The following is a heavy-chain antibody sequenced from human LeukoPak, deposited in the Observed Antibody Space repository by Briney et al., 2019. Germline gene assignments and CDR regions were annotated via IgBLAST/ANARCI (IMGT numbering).Heavy chain of an antibody. CDR3: VRGGESYYYYYYMDV. J-gene: IGHJ6*03. D-gene: IGHD3-10*01. CDR2: MNPNSGNT. Sequence: VASVKVSCKASGYTFTSYDINWVRQATGQRLEWMGWMNPNSGNTGYAQKFQGRVTMTRNTSISTAYMELSSLRSEDTAVYYCVRGGESYYYYYYMDVWGKGTTVTISS. V-gene: IGHV1-8*01. CDR1: GYTFTSYD.